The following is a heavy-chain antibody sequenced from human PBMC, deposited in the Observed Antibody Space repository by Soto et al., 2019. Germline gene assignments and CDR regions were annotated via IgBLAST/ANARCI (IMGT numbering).Heavy chain of an antibody. Sequence: QVQLVQSGAEVKKPGSSVKVSCKASGGSLSNFGISWVRQAPGQGLEWMGGIIPVFGTANYAQKFQGRVTISADESTSIVDRSVTSLRSEDTAVYYCARGDATKIVVTTYYGMDVWGQGTTVTVSS. CDR1: GGSLSNFG. CDR2: IIPVFGTA. J-gene: IGHJ6*02. CDR3: ARGDATKIVVTTYYGMDV. D-gene: IGHD4-17*01. V-gene: IGHV1-69*12.